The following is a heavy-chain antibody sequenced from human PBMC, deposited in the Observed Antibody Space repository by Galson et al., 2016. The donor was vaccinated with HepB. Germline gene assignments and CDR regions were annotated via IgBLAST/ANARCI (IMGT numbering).Heavy chain of an antibody. CDR1: GFTVSNYY. V-gene: IGHV3-53*01. Sequence: SLRLSCAVSGFTVSNYYMSWVRQAPGKGLEWVSLIYSGGSTYYADSVKGRFTISRDNSKNTLYLQMNSLRAEDTAVYYCARIYFGSGGAVDYWGQGTLFTVSS. CDR3: ARIYFGSGGAVDY. CDR2: IYSGGST. J-gene: IGHJ4*02. D-gene: IGHD3-10*01.